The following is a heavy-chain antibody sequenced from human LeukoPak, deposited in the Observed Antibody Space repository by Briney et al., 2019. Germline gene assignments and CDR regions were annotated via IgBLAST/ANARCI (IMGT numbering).Heavy chain of an antibody. CDR3: AGVVKRYSAY. J-gene: IGHJ4*02. D-gene: IGHD2-15*01. Sequence: GGSLRLSCAASGFTFSSYAMSWVRQAPGKGLEWVSAISGSGASTYYADSVKGRFTISRDNSKNTLYLQMNSLRAEDTAVYYCAGVVKRYSAYWGQGALVTVSS. V-gene: IGHV3-23*01. CDR2: ISGSGAST. CDR1: GFTFSSYA.